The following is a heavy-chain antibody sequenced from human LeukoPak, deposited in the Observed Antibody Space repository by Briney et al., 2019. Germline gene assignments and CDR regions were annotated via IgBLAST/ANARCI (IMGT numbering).Heavy chain of an antibody. CDR3: ARGGYSSSWYEVGITAFDI. V-gene: IGHV3-11*04. Sequence: GGSLRLSSAASGFTFSDYYMSWIRQAPGKGLEWVSYISSSGSTIYYADSVKGRFTISRDNAKNSLYLQMNSLRAEDTAVYYCARGGYSSSWYEVGITAFDIWGQGTMVTVSS. CDR2: ISSSGSTI. CDR1: GFTFSDYY. J-gene: IGHJ3*02. D-gene: IGHD6-13*01.